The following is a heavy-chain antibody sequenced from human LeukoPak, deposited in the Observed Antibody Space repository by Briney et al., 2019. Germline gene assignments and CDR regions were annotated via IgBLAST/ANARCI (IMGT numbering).Heavy chain of an antibody. CDR3: ARLFRSARGKQQLRQSHSFDY. Sequence: GESLKISCKGSGYSFTSYWIGWVRQMPRKSLEWRVIIYPDDSDTRYNPSFQGQVTISADKSPTPASLQWTSLNASETAMYHCARLFRSARGKQQLRQSHSFDYWGPGNLVTASS. V-gene: IGHV5-51*01. D-gene: IGHD6-13*01. CDR2: IYPDDSDT. CDR1: GYSFTSYW. J-gene: IGHJ4*01.